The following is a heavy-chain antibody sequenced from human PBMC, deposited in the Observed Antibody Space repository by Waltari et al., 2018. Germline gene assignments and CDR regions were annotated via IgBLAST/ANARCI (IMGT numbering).Heavy chain of an antibody. CDR3: ARVDFGVVIFDY. V-gene: IGHV4-39*07. CDR2: IYYSGST. Sequence: QLQLQESGPGLVKPSETLSLTCTVSGGSISSSSYYWGWIRQPPGKGLEWIGSIYYSGSTYYNPSLKSRVTISVDTSKNQFSLKLSSVTAADTAVYYCARVDFGVVIFDYWGQGTLVTVSS. J-gene: IGHJ4*02. CDR1: GGSISSSSYY. D-gene: IGHD3-3*01.